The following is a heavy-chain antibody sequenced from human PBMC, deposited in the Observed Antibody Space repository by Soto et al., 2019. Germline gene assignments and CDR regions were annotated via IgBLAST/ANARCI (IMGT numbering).Heavy chain of an antibody. CDR3: ARGNPFNYAGFDV. CDR2: MNAKSGDT. D-gene: IGHD3-16*01. V-gene: IGHV1-8*01. CDR1: GYTFSDFD. J-gene: IGHJ6*02. Sequence: QVHLEQSGTELKRPGASVKVSCKASGYTFSDFDINWLRQASGQGPEWMGWMNAKSGDTFFAQRFQDKFNMTWDTSLSTAYMEVGSLTSDDTAIYYCARGNPFNYAGFDVWGQGTTVAVSS.